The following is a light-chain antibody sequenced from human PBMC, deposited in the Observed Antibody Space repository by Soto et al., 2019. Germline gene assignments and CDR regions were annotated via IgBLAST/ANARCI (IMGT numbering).Light chain of an antibody. J-gene: IGKJ3*01. CDR2: DAS. V-gene: IGKV1-33*01. Sequence: DIQMTQSPSSLSASIGDRVSFTCQASPDISKFLNWYQHKPGQAPSLLIYDASKSQFGVPSRFSGSGSGTDFTFTISSLQPEDNATYYCQQYENRPYTFGPGTKV. CDR3: QQYENRPYT. CDR1: PDISKF.